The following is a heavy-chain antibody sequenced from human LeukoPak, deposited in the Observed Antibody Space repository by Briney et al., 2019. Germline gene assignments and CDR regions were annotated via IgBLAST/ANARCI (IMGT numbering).Heavy chain of an antibody. CDR1: GFTFSTYG. J-gene: IGHJ6*03. CDR2: IRYDGSNK. V-gene: IGHV3-30*02. Sequence: GGSLRLSCAASGFTFSTYGMHWVRQAPGKGLEWVAFIRYDGSNKYYADSVKGRFTISRDNSKNTVYLQMNSLRAEDTAVYYCAKDGAAGYYYMDVWGKGTTVTVSS. CDR3: AKDGAAGYYYMDV. D-gene: IGHD3-16*01.